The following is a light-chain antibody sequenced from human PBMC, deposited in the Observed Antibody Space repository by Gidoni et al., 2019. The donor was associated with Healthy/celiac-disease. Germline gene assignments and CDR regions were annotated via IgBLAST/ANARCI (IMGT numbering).Light chain of an antibody. CDR1: QGISSY. CDR2: AAS. CDR3: QQYYSYPALT. V-gene: IGKV1-8*01. J-gene: IGKJ4*01. Sequence: AIRITQSPSSLSASTGDRVTITCRASQGISSYLAWYQQKPGKAPKLLICAASTLQSGVPSRFSGSGSGTDFTLTISCLQSEDFATYYCQQYYSYPALTFGGGTKVEIK.